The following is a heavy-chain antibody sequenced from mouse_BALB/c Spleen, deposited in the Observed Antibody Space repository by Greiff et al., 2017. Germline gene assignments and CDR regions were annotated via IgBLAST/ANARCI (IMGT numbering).Heavy chain of an antibody. V-gene: IGHV1-63*02. CDR3: ARGYGNYRAWFAY. Sequence: VQVVESGAELVRPGTSVKISCKASGYTFTNYWLGWVKQRPGHGLEWIGDIYPGGGYTNYNEKFKGKATLTADTSSSTAYMQLSSLTSEDSAVYFCARGYGNYRAWFAYWGQGTLVTVSA. D-gene: IGHD2-10*02. CDR1: GYTFTNYW. CDR2: IYPGGGYT. J-gene: IGHJ3*01.